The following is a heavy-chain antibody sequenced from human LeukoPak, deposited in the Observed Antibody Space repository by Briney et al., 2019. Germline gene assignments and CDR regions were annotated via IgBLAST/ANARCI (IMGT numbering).Heavy chain of an antibody. CDR1: GGTFSSYA. CDR2: IIPIFGTA. Sequence: SVKVSSKASGGTFSSYAISWVRQAPGQGLEWMGGIIPIFGTANYAQKFQGRVTITTDESTSTAYMELSSLRSEDTAVYYCARAAGTLTTHPDYWGQGTLVTVSS. V-gene: IGHV1-69*05. J-gene: IGHJ4*02. D-gene: IGHD4-11*01. CDR3: ARAAGTLTTHPDY.